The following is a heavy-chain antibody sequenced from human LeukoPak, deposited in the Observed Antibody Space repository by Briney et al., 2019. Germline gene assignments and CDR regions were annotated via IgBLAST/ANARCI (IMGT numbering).Heavy chain of an antibody. Sequence: SETLSLTCTVSDGSINTYYWSWIRQPAGKGLEWIGHIYTSGSTNYNPSLKSRVTMSLDPSKNQFSLKLSSVTAADTAVYYCARGGYYGSGNDFRFDPWGQGTLVTVSS. V-gene: IGHV4-4*07. CDR1: DGSINTYY. CDR3: ARGGYYGSGNDFRFDP. J-gene: IGHJ5*02. CDR2: IYTSGST. D-gene: IGHD3-10*01.